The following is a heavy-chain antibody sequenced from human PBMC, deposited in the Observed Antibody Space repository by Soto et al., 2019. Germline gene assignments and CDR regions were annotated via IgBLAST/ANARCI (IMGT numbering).Heavy chain of an antibody. CDR2: ISSSSSTI. CDR3: ARDKEAIVVVPAASYLYDAFDI. V-gene: IGHV3-48*01. CDR1: VFTFSSYS. Sequence: PGGSLRLSCAASVFTFSSYSMNWVRQAPGKGLEWVSYISSSSSTIYYADSVKGRFTISRDNAKNSLYLQMNSLRAEDTAVYYCARDKEAIVVVPAASYLYDAFDIWGQGTMVTVSS. D-gene: IGHD2-2*01. J-gene: IGHJ3*02.